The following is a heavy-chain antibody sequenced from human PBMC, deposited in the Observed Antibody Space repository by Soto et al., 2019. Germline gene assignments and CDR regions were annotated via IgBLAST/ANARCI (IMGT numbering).Heavy chain of an antibody. J-gene: IGHJ4*02. V-gene: IGHV4-59*08. CDR3: ARGSSWYDY. D-gene: IGHD6-13*01. CDR2: MHYSGSV. CDR1: CGSISGYY. Sequence: VQLQESGPGLVKPSETLSLTCTVPCGSISGYYFAWIRQPPGKGLEWIGYMHYSGSVNYNPSLKSRVTISIDTSENQFSLRLSSVTAADTAVYYCARGSSWYDYWGQGTLVTVSS.